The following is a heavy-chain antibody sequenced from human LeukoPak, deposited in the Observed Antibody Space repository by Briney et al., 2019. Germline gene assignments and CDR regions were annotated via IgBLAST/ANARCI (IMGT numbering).Heavy chain of an antibody. CDR3: ARDVSVTIFGVVITYYFDY. J-gene: IGHJ4*02. V-gene: IGHV3-7*03. CDR2: IKQDGSEK. D-gene: IGHD3-3*01. CDR1: GFTFSSYW. Sequence: PGGSLRLSCAASGFTFSSYWMSWVRQAPGKGLEWVANIKQDGSEKYYVDSVKGRFTISRDNAKNSLYLQMNSLRAEDTAVYYCARDVSVTIFGVVITYYFDYWGQGTLVTVSS.